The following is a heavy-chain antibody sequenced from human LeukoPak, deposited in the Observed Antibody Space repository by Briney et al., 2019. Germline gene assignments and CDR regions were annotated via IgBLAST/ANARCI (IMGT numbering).Heavy chain of an antibody. D-gene: IGHD5-18*01. V-gene: IGHV4-59*01. CDR1: GGSISSYY. CDR2: IYYSGST. CDR3: ARDLREGPFTVDTAIHWEY. Sequence: SETLSLTCTVSGGSISSYYWSWIRQPPGKGLEWIGYIYYSGSTNYNPSLKSRVTISVDTSKNQFSLKLSSVTAADTAVYYCARDLREGPFTVDTAIHWEYWGQGTLVTVSS. J-gene: IGHJ4*02.